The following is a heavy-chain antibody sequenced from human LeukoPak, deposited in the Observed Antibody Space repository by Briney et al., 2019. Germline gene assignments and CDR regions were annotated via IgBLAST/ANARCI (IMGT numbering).Heavy chain of an antibody. Sequence: GGSLRLSCAASGFTFSSYSMNWVRQAPGKGLEWVSGISWNSGSIGYADSVKGRFTISRDNAKNSLYLQMNSLRAEDTALYYCAKVSSGIIEKYYFDYWGQGTLVTVSS. CDR3: AKVSSGIIEKYYFDY. CDR1: GFTFSSYS. J-gene: IGHJ4*02. V-gene: IGHV3-9*01. D-gene: IGHD2/OR15-2a*01. CDR2: ISWNSGSI.